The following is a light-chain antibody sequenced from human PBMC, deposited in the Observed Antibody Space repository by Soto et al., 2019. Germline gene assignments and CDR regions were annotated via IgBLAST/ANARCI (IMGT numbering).Light chain of an antibody. CDR3: SSYTSSSPDV. CDR2: DVS. Sequence: QSALTQPPSASGPPGQSVTISCTGTSSDVGGYNYVSWYQQHPGKAPKLMIYDVSNRPSGVSNRFSGSKSGNTASLTISGLQAEDEADYYCSSYTSSSPDVFGTGNKVTVL. CDR1: SSDVGGYNY. J-gene: IGLJ1*01. V-gene: IGLV2-14*01.